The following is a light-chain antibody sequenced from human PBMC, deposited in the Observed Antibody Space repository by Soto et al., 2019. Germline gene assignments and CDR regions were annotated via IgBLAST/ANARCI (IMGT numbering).Light chain of an antibody. V-gene: IGKV4-1*01. J-gene: IGKJ3*01. Sequence: DIVMTQSPDSLAVSLGERATINCKSSQSVLYSSNNKNYLGWYQQKQGQPPKLLIYWASTRESGVPDRFIASGSGTDFTLTISSLQAEDVAVYYCQQYFSTPFTFGPGTKVDIK. CDR1: QSVLYSSNNKNY. CDR2: WAS. CDR3: QQYFSTPFT.